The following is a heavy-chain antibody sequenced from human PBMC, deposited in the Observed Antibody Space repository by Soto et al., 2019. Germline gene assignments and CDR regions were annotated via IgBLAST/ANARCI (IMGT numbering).Heavy chain of an antibody. Sequence: GSLRLSCAASGFTFSDYYMSWFRQAPGKGLEWIGHIYYSGSTNYNPSLKSRVTISVDTSKNQFSLKLSSVTAADTAVYYCARSPLWFGEFLSNFDYWGQGTLVTVSS. J-gene: IGHJ4*02. V-gene: IGHV4-59*01. CDR3: ARSPLWFGEFLSNFDY. CDR2: IYYSGST. CDR1: GFTFSDYY. D-gene: IGHD3-10*01.